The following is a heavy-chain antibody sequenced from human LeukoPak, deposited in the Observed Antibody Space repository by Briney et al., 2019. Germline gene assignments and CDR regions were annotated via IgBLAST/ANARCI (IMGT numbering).Heavy chain of an antibody. V-gene: IGHV1-3*01. CDR1: GYAFSTYA. J-gene: IGHJ4*02. CDR3: ARGLVLGAMFDY. D-gene: IGHD1-26*01. CDR2: ISGGNGNA. Sequence: GASVKVSCKASGYAFSTYAMHWVRQAPGQGPEWMGLISGGNGNAKYSQIFQGRVTITTDTPASTVYMELSSLRSEDTAVYYCARGLVLGAMFDYWGQGALVTVSS.